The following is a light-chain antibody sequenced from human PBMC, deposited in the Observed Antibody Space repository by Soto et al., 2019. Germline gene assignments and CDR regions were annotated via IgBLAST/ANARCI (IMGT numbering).Light chain of an antibody. CDR2: SND. J-gene: IGLJ2*01. Sequence: QSVLTQPPSASGTPGQRVTISCSGSNSNIGRNTVSWYQQVPGTAPKSLIYSNDQRPSGVPDRISGSRSGTSASLAISGLQFGDEAEYYCAAWDDTLGARVFGGGTKLTVL. V-gene: IGLV1-44*01. CDR3: AAWDDTLGARV. CDR1: NSNIGRNT.